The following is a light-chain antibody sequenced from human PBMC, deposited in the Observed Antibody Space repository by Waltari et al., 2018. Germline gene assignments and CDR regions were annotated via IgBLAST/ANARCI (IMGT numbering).Light chain of an antibody. CDR1: QDIKKF. Sequence: FVLTQSPDSLSLSAGERATLSCRSSQDIKKFLAWYQQKPGQAPRLIIHDASTRSTGIPARFSGSGSGTDFTLTNSSVEPEDFAVYYCQQRSNWPRISFGQGTRLELK. CDR2: DAS. CDR3: QQRSNWPRIS. V-gene: IGKV3-11*01. J-gene: IGKJ5*01.